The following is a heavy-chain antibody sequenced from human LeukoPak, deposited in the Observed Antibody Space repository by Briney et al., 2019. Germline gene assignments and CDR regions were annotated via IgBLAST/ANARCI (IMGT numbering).Heavy chain of an antibody. D-gene: IGHD2-8*01. CDR2: INNRGST. J-gene: IGHJ4*02. CDR3: ARDRFCSDGVCFKGTFDF. Sequence: PSQTLSLTSGVSGGSFSGHYWNWIRQRPGKGLEWIGDINNRGSTSYNPSLKSAVTISVDPSKNQFSLKVHSVTAADTAIYYCARDRFCSDGVCFKGTFDFWGLGTLVIVSP. CDR1: GGSFSGHY. V-gene: IGHV4-34*01.